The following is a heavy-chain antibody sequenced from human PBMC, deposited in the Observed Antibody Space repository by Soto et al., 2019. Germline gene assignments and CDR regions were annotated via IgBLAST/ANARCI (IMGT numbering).Heavy chain of an antibody. D-gene: IGHD5-12*01. CDR2: IYYSGST. CDR3: ARHEAGYDY. Sequence: QLQLQESGPGLVKPSETLSLTCTVSGGSLSSSSYYWGWIRQPPGKGLEGIGSIYYSGSTYYNPSLKSRVTISVDTSKNQSSLKLSSVTAADTAVYYCARHEAGYDYWGQGTLVTVSS. J-gene: IGHJ4*02. V-gene: IGHV4-39*01. CDR1: GGSLSSSSYY.